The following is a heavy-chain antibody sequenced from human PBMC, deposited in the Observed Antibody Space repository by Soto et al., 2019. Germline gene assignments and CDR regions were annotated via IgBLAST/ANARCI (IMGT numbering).Heavy chain of an antibody. J-gene: IGHJ4*02. CDR2: INAGNGNT. CDR3: ARDPNILTGYHDLCAY. V-gene: IGHV1-3*01. CDR1: GYTFTSYA. Sequence: ASVKVSCKASGYTFTSYAMHWVRQAPGQRLEWMGWINAGNGNTKYSQKFQGRVTITRDTSASTAYMELSSLRSEDTAVYYCARDPNILTGYHDLCAYWGQGTLVTVSS. D-gene: IGHD3-9*01.